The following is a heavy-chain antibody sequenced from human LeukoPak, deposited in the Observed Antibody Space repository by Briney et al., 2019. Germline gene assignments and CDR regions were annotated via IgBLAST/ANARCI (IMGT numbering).Heavy chain of an antibody. Sequence: GGSLRLSCAASGFTFSSYSMNWVRQAPGQGLEWVANIKQDGSEKYYVDSVKGRFTISRDNAKNSLFLQMNSLRVEDTAVYYCARHPYGPGTYSHFDYWGQGILVTVSS. CDR3: ARHPYGPGTYSHFDY. CDR1: GFTFSSYS. J-gene: IGHJ4*02. V-gene: IGHV3-7*01. D-gene: IGHD3-10*01. CDR2: IKQDGSEK.